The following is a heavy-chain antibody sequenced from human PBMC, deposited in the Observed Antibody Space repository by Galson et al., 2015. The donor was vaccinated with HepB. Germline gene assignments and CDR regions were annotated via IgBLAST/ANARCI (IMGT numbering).Heavy chain of an antibody. V-gene: IGHV3-30-3*01. CDR1: GFTFSDYA. Sequence: SLRLSCAASGFTFSDYAMHWVRQSPGKGLEWVAVISYDGSNKYSADSVKGRFTISRDSFKNTLYLQMNSLRAEDTAVYYCARGLRPYLLPPLGYWGQGTLVTVSS. J-gene: IGHJ4*02. D-gene: IGHD2-2*01. CDR2: ISYDGSNK. CDR3: ARGLRPYLLPPLGY.